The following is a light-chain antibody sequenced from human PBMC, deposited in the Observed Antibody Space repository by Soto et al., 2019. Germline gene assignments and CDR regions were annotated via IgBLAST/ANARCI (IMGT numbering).Light chain of an antibody. V-gene: IGKV3-11*01. J-gene: IGKJ5*01. CDR3: QQRFT. CDR2: DVS. Sequence: DIVLTQSPATLSLSLGERATLSCRASQSVSSYLAWYQQKPGQAPRLLIYDVSNRATGIPARFSGSGSGTDFTLTISSLEPEDFAVYYCQQRFTFDQGTRLEIK. CDR1: QSVSSY.